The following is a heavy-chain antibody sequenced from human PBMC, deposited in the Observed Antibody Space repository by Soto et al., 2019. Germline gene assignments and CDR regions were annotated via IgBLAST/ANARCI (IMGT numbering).Heavy chain of an antibody. CDR2: MNEDGGTT. J-gene: IGHJ6*04. Sequence: PGGSLRLSCAASGFTFSSYWMHRVRQAPGKGLVWVSRMNEDGGTTDYADSVKGRFTISRNNAKNTLYLQMNRLRVEDTAVYYCASVLSGRADVWGEGTTVTVSS. D-gene: IGHD3-10*01. V-gene: IGHV3-74*01. CDR1: GFTFSSYW. CDR3: ASVLSGRADV.